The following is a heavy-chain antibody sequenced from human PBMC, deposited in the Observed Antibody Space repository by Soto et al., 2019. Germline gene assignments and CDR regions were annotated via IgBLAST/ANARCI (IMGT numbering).Heavy chain of an antibody. V-gene: IGHV3-30*18. CDR3: AKDRPLYYYYGMDV. J-gene: IGHJ6*02. CDR1: GFTFSSYG. Sequence: QVPLVESGGGVVQPGTSLRLSCAASGFTFSSYGMHWVRQAPDKGLEWMGVMSYDGANTNYADSVKGRFTISRDNSKNTLYLQINSLRAEDMAVYYCAKDRPLYYYYGMDVWGQGTTVTVSS. CDR2: MSYDGANT.